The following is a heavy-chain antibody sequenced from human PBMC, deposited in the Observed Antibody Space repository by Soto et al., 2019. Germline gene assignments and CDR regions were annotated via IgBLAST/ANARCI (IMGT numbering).Heavy chain of an antibody. CDR3: AKSLSVTTTWFDA. CDR2: ISGSDSTT. D-gene: IGHD4-17*01. V-gene: IGHV3-23*01. J-gene: IGHJ5*02. CDR1: GFTFSSYA. Sequence: EVQLLESGGGLVQPGGSLRLSCAASGFTFSSYAMSWVRQAPGKGLEWVSGISGSDSTTYSADSVKGRFTISRDNSKNTLYLQMNSLRAEDTAAYYCAKSLSVTTTWFDAWGQGSLVTVSS.